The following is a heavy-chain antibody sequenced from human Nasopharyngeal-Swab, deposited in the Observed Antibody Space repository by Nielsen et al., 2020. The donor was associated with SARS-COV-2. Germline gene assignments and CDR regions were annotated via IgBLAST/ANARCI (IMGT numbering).Heavy chain of an antibody. V-gene: IGHV3-13*01. Sequence: GESLKISCAASGFTFSSYDMHWVRQATGKGLEWVSAIGTAGDTYYPGSVKGRFTISRENAKNSLYLQMNSLRAGDTAVYYCARFCSPSDRCQALYYYYGMDVWGQGTTVTVSS. CDR3: ARFCSPSDRCQALYYYYGMDV. D-gene: IGHD3-16*02. CDR1: GFTFSSYD. J-gene: IGHJ6*02. CDR2: IGTAGDT.